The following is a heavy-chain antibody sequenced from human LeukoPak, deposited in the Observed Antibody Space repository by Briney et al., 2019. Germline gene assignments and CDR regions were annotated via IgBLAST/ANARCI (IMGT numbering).Heavy chain of an antibody. CDR2: IYYSGST. J-gene: IGHJ6*02. CDR3: ARDNYYYYGMDV. CDR1: GGSISSYY. V-gene: IGHV4-59*01. Sequence: KTSETLSLTCTVSGGSISSYYWSWIRQPPGKGLEWIGYIYYSGSTNYNPSLKSRVTISVDTSKNQFSLKLSSVTAADTAVYYCARDNYYYYGMDVWGQGTTVTVSS.